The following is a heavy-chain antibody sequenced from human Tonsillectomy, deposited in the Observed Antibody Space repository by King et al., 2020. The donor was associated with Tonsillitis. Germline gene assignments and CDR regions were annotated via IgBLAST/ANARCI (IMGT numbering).Heavy chain of an antibody. V-gene: IGHV4-39*01. D-gene: IGHD3-16*01. Sequence: QLQESGPGLVKPSETLSLTCTVSGGSISSSNYYWGWIRQPPGKGLEWIGTTFYSGITYYNPSLKSRVTISVDTSKNQFSLKLSSVTAADTAVYYCAGLTYYDYVWGTYLDAFDIWGQGTIVTVSS. J-gene: IGHJ3*02. CDR2: TFYSGIT. CDR3: AGLTYYDYVWGTYLDAFDI. CDR1: GGSISSSNYY.